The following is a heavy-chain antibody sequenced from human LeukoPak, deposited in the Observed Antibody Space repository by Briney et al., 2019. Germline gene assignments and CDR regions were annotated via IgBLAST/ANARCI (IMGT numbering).Heavy chain of an antibody. Sequence: PGGSLRLSCAASGFTFSSYGMHWVRQAPGKGLEWVAVIWYDGSNKYYADSVKGRFTISRDNSKNTLYLQMNSLRAEDTAVYYCAKSGYYDFWSGYSPGIFDYWGQGTLVTVSS. V-gene: IGHV3-33*06. CDR1: GFTFSSYG. J-gene: IGHJ4*02. CDR3: AKSGYYDFWSGYSPGIFDY. D-gene: IGHD3-3*01. CDR2: IWYDGSNK.